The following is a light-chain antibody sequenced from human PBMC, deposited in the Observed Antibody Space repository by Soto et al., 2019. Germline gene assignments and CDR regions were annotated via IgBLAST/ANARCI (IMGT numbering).Light chain of an antibody. CDR2: GAS. CDR3: QQYCSSPLT. Sequence: EIVLTQSPGTLSLSPGERATLSCRASQSVSSSYLAWYQQKPGQAPRLLIYGASSRATGIPVRFSGSGSGTDFTLNISRLEPEDFAVYYFQQYCSSPLTFGGGTKVEIK. CDR1: QSVSSSY. V-gene: IGKV3-20*01. J-gene: IGKJ4*01.